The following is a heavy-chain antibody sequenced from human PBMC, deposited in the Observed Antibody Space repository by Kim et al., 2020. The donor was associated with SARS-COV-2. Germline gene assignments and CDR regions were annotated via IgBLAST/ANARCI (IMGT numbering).Heavy chain of an antibody. Sequence: GGSLRLSCAASGFTFSSYAMHWVRQAPGKGLDYVSAIKRDGGGTYYVDSVKGRFTISRDNSKNTLYLQMNSLRAEDTAVYYCVKAAGGGYSGYDLLFDYWGQGTLVTVSS. CDR2: IKRDGGGT. CDR3: VKAAGGGYSGYDLLFDY. V-gene: IGHV3-64D*06. J-gene: IGHJ4*02. D-gene: IGHD5-12*01. CDR1: GFTFSSYA.